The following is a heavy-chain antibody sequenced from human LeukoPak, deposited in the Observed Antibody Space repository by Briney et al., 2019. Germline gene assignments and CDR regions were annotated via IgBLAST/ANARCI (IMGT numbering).Heavy chain of an antibody. CDR3: AREDDTGRYMGDDAFDI. CDR1: GDHFNKYP. J-gene: IGHJ3*02. Sequence: ASVKVSCTASGDHFNKYPINWVRQAPGQGLEWMGGIIPMSDTANYPQKFRGRLTITADIPTSTVYMELSSLRSEDTAVYYCAREDDTGRYMGDDAFDIWGQGTMVTVSS. V-gene: IGHV1-69*06. CDR2: IIPMSDTA. D-gene: IGHD1-26*01.